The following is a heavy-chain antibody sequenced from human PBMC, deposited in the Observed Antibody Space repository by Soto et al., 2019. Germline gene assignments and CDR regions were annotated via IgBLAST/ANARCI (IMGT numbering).Heavy chain of an antibody. CDR3: ARDRGDYGWFDP. CDR2: VSPIFGTA. Sequence: SVKVSCKAAGGTFSSYAISWVGQAPGQVLEWMGGVSPIFGTANYAQKFQGRVTITADESTSTAYMELSSLRSEDTDVYYCARDRGDYGWFDPCGQGTLATASS. D-gene: IGHD4-17*01. CDR1: GGTFSSYA. V-gene: IGHV1-69*13. J-gene: IGHJ5*02.